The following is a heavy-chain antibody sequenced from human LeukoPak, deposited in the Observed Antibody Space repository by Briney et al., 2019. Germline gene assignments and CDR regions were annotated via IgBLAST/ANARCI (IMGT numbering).Heavy chain of an antibody. D-gene: IGHD2-15*01. CDR3: ARVRYCSGGSCYGNWCDP. CDR2: IRYDGSNK. Sequence: GGSLRLSCAASGFTFSSYGMHWVRQAPGKGLEWVAFIRYDGSNKYYSDSVKGRFTISRDNSKNTLYLQMNSLRAEDTAVYYCARVRYCSGGSCYGNWCDPWGQGTLVTVSS. CDR1: GFTFSSYG. V-gene: IGHV3-30*02. J-gene: IGHJ5*02.